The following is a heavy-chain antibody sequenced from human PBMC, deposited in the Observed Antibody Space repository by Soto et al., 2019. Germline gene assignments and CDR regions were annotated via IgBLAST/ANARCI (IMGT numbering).Heavy chain of an antibody. V-gene: IGHV4-61*01. D-gene: IGHD4-17*01. J-gene: IGHJ4*02. Sequence: SETLSLTCTVSGGSVSSGSYYWSWTRQPPGKGLEWIGYIYYSGSTNYNPSLKSRVTISVDTSKNQFSLKLSSVTAADTAVYYCARDGDYEAYFDYWGQGTLVTVSS. CDR3: ARDGDYEAYFDY. CDR1: GGSVSSGSYY. CDR2: IYYSGST.